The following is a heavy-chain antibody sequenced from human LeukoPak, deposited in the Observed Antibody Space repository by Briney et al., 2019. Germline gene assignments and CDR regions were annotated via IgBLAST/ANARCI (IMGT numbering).Heavy chain of an antibody. V-gene: IGHV4-31*03. CDR3: ARGGGGYCSSTSCYYYYYYGMDV. J-gene: IGHJ6*02. Sequence: SQTLSLTCTVSGGSISSGGYYWSWIRQHPGKGLEWIGYIYYSGSTYYNPSLKNRVTISVDTSKNQFSLKLSSVTAAATAVYYCARGGGGYCSSTSCYYYYYYGMDVWSQGTTVTVSS. CDR2: IYYSGST. CDR1: GGSISSGGYY. D-gene: IGHD2-2*01.